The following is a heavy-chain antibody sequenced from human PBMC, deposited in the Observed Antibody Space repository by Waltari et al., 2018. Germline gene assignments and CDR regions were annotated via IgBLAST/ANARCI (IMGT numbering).Heavy chain of an antibody. D-gene: IGHD3-22*01. CDR3: ARGEGKYYYDSSRPDDAFDI. J-gene: IGHJ3*02. Sequence: QVQLQESGPGLVKPSETLSLTCTVSGGSVSSGSYYWSWIRQPPGKGLEWIGYSYYSGSTNHNPSLKSRVTIAVDTSKNQFSLKLSSVTAADTAVYYCARGEGKYYYDSSRPDDAFDIWGQGTMVTVSS. CDR2: SYYSGST. V-gene: IGHV4-61*01. CDR1: GGSVSSGSYY.